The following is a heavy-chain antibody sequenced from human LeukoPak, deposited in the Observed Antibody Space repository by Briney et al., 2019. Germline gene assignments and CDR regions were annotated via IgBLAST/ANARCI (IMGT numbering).Heavy chain of an antibody. CDR2: IYYSGST. J-gene: IGHJ4*02. Sequence: SETLSLTCTVSGGSISSSSYYWSWIRQPPGKGLEWIGYIYYSGSTNYNPSLKSRVTISADTSKNQFSLKLSSVTAADTAVYYCARVSRMATFDYWGQGTLVTVSS. CDR3: ARVSRMATFDY. D-gene: IGHD5-24*01. CDR1: GGSISSSSYY. V-gene: IGHV4-61*01.